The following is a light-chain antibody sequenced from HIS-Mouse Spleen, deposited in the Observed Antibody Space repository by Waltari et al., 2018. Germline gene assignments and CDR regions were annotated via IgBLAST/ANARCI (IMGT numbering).Light chain of an antibody. CDR3: QQRSNWPPLT. V-gene: IGKV3-11*01. J-gene: IGKJ4*01. CDR1: HSVSSY. CDR2: DAS. Sequence: EIVLTPSPATLSLSPGERSTLSCRARHSVSSYLPCYQQKPSQAPRRPTYDASNRAPGIPERFRGSVSVTDFTLTISSLEPEDFAVYYCQQRSNWPPLTFGGGTKVEIK.